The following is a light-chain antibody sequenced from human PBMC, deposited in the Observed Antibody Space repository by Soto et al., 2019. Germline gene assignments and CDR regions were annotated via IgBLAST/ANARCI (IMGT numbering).Light chain of an antibody. J-gene: IGKJ4*01. Sequence: LTQAPSFLSASAGDRATLSCRASQSVTNYLAWYQQKPGQAPRLLIYDASNRATGIPARFSGSGSGTDFTLTISSLEPEDFAVYYCQQRGNWQLTFGGGTKVDIK. V-gene: IGKV3-11*01. CDR3: QQRGNWQLT. CDR1: QSVTNY. CDR2: DAS.